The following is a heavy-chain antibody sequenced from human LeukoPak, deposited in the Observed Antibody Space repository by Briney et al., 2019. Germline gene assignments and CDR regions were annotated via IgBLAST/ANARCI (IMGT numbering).Heavy chain of an antibody. CDR2: IKQDGSEK. CDR3: ARDYYGSGSFDS. Sequence: GGSLRLSCAASGFTFRSYWMSWVRQAPGKGLEWVATIKQDGSEKYYVDSVRGRFTISRDNAKNSLFLQMNSLRAEDTAVYSCARDYYGSGSFDSWGQGTLVTVSS. J-gene: IGHJ4*02. CDR1: GFTFRSYW. D-gene: IGHD3-10*01. V-gene: IGHV3-7*04.